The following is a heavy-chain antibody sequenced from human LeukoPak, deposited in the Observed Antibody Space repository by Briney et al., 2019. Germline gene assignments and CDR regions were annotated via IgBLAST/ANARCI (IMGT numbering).Heavy chain of an antibody. D-gene: IGHD3-16*01. V-gene: IGHV3-7*01. J-gene: IGHJ4*02. Sequence: GGSLRLSCAASGFSFNSDWMDWVRQAPGKGLEWVANIKHDESEKNYLDSVRGRFTISRDNAQNSLYLQMNGLRVEDTAVYYCTRRLDDWGQGTLVTVSS. CDR2: IKHDESEK. CDR1: GFSFNSDW. CDR3: TRRLDD.